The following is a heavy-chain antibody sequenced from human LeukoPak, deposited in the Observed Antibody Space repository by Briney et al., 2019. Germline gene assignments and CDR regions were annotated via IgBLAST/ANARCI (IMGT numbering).Heavy chain of an antibody. V-gene: IGHV4-59*12. D-gene: IGHD2-8*01. J-gene: IGHJ5*02. CDR3: AQNGQSGFSFDP. CDR2: IYYSGNT. Sequence: SETLSLTCTVSGGSISSYFWSWIRQPPGKGLEWIGYIYYSGNTNYNPSLKSRVTISVDTSKNQFSLKLSSVTAADTAVYYCAQNGQSGFSFDPWGQGTLVTVSS. CDR1: GGSISSYF.